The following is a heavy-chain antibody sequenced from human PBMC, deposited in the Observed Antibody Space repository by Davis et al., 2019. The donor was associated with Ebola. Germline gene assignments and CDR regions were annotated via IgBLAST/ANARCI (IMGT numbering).Heavy chain of an antibody. CDR1: GGTFSSYA. Sequence: SVKVSCKASGGTFSSYAISWVRQAPGQGLEWMGRIIPILGIANYAQKFQGRVTITADKSTSTAYMELSSLRSEDTAVYYCARGGYSYGYDYYYGMDVWGQGTTVTVSS. D-gene: IGHD5-18*01. J-gene: IGHJ6*02. V-gene: IGHV1-69*04. CDR2: IIPILGIA. CDR3: ARGGYSYGYDYYYGMDV.